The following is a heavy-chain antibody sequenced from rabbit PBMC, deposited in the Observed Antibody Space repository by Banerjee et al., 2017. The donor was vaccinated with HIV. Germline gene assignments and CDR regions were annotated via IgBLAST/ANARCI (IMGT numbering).Heavy chain of an antibody. CDR3: ARQIYAGYAGYGYATWYYFNL. CDR1: GFSFSSYDD. CDR2: ISSGNGKK. J-gene: IGHJ4*01. D-gene: IGHD6-1*01. V-gene: IGHV1S40*01. Sequence: QSLEESGGDLVKPGASLTLTCTASGFSFSSYDDMCWVRQAPGKGLEWIGCISSGNGKKWYASWVNGRFTISKTSSTTVTLQMTSLTAADTATYFCARQIYAGYAGYGYATWYYFNLWGPGTLVTVS.